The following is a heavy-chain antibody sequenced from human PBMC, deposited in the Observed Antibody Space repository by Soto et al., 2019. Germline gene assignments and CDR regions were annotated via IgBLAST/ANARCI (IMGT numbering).Heavy chain of an antibody. CDR2: IYSGGST. D-gene: IGHD5-18*01. Sequence: GGSLRNSFAAPGVTASTNYSSWVRQAPGKGLEWVSVIYSGGSTYYADSVKGRFTISRDNSKNTLYLQMNSLRAEDTAVYYCARHGYNYGGGYFAYWGQGT. V-gene: IGHV3-66*04. CDR1: GVTASTNY. CDR3: ARHGYNYGGGYFAY. J-gene: IGHJ4*02.